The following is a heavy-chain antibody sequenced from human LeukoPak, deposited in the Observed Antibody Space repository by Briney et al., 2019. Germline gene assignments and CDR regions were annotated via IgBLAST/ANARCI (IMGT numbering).Heavy chain of an antibody. CDR3: VGSSQVYFDS. J-gene: IGHJ4*02. V-gene: IGHV3-30*02. Sequence: PGGSLRLSCAASGFTFSSYCMHWVRQAPGKGLEWVAFIRYDGSNKYYADSVKGRFTISRDNSKNTLYLQMNSLRAEDTAVYHCVGSSQVYFDSWGQGTLVTVSS. CDR2: IRYDGSNK. CDR1: GFTFSSYC. D-gene: IGHD6-6*01.